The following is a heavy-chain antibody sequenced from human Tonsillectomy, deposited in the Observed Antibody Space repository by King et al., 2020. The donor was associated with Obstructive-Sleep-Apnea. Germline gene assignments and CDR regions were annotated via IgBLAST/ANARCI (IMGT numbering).Heavy chain of an antibody. Sequence: VQLVESGAEVKKPGASVKVSGRASGYTFTIYYIHCLRKAPGQGLKGLGIINPSVGSTSYAQRFQGRVTMTRDTSTSTVYMELSSLRSEDTAVYYCARGPSYDADYPYYFDYWGQGTLVTVSS. V-gene: IGHV1-46*01. J-gene: IGHJ4*02. CDR1: GYTFTIYY. CDR2: INPSVGST. CDR3: ARGPSYDADYPYYFDY. D-gene: IGHD4-17*01.